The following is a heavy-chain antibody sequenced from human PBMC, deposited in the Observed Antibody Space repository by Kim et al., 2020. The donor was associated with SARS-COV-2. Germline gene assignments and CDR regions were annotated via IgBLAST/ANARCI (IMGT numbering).Heavy chain of an antibody. J-gene: IGHJ6*03. D-gene: IGHD6-13*01. V-gene: IGHV3-53*04. CDR3: EGFSSSWPDYYYYMDV. CDR2: IYSGGST. CDR1: GFTVSSNY. Sequence: GGSLRLSCAASGFTVSSNYMSWVRQAPGKGLEWVSVIYSGGSTYSADSVKGRFTISRHNSKNTLYLQMNSLRAEDTAVYYCEGFSSSWPDYYYYMDVWGKGTTVTVSS.